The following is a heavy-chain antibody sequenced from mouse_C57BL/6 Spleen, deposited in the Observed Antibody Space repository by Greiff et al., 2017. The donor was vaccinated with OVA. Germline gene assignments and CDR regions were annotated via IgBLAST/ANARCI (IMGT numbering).Heavy chain of an antibody. V-gene: IGHV3-6*01. CDR1: GYSITSGYY. CDR2: ISYDGSN. D-gene: IGHD1-1*02. Sequence: EVQLVESGPGLVKPSQSLSLTCSVTGYSITSGYYWNWIRQFPGNKLEWMGYISYDGSNNYNPSLKNRISITRDTSKNQFFLKLNSVTTEDTATYYCSSLSMAYYAMDYWGQGTSVTVSS. J-gene: IGHJ4*01. CDR3: SSLSMAYYAMDY.